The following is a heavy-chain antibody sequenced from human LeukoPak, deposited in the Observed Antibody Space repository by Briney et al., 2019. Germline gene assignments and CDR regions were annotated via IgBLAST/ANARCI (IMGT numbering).Heavy chain of an antibody. V-gene: IGHV3-30*04. Sequence: PGGSLRLSCAASGFTFSNYAMHWVRQAPGKGLEWVAVISYDGSNKYYADSVKGRFTVSRDNSKNTLYLQMNSLRAEDTAVYYCAKGLSGSPPPYWGQGTLVTVSS. CDR1: GFTFSNYA. CDR3: AKGLSGSPPPY. CDR2: ISYDGSNK. J-gene: IGHJ4*02. D-gene: IGHD3-10*01.